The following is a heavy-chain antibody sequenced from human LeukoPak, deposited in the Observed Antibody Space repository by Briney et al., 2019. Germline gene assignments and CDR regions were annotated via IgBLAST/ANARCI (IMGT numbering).Heavy chain of an antibody. J-gene: IGHJ6*03. V-gene: IGHV3-7*01. Sequence: GGSLRLSCAASGFTFSSYWMSWVRQAPGKVLEWVANIKQDGSEKYYVYSVKGRFTISRDNAKNSLYLEMNSLRAEDTAVYCCARIGNVYYYYYMDVWGKGTTVPISS. CDR3: ARIGNVYYYYYMDV. D-gene: IGHD4-23*01. CDR2: IKQDGSEK. CDR1: GFTFSSYW.